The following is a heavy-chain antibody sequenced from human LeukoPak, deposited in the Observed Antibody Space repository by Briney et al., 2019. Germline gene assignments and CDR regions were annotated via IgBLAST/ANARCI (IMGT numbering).Heavy chain of an antibody. Sequence: PGGSLRLSCAASGFTFSNYWMHWVRQAPGKGLEWVSAISGSGGSTYYADSVKGRFTISRDNSKNTLYLQMNSLRAEDTAVYYCAKACTIPAEYFQHWGQGTLVTVSS. D-gene: IGHD2-8*01. CDR1: GFTFSNYW. V-gene: IGHV3-23*01. J-gene: IGHJ1*01. CDR2: ISGSGGST. CDR3: AKACTIPAEYFQH.